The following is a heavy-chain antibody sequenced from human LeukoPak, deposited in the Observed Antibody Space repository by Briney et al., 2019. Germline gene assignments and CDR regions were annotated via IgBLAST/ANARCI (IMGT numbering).Heavy chain of an antibody. CDR1: GVTLSNYA. Sequence: GGSLRLSCTASGVTLSNYAMHWVRRPPGRGLEWVAVISFDGTNKYYGDSVEGRFSVSRDNSKDTLYLQMNSLRPDDTAMYYCATDYGDYEPIDYWGQGTLVTVSS. CDR3: ATDYGDYEPIDY. D-gene: IGHD4-17*01. CDR2: ISFDGTNK. V-gene: IGHV3-30*04. J-gene: IGHJ4*02.